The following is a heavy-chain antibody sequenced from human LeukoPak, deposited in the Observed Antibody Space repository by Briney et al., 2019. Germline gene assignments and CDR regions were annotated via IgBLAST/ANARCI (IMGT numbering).Heavy chain of an antibody. Sequence: ASVKVSCKASGYTFTGYYMHWVRQAPGQGLEWMGWINPNSGGTNYAQKFQGRVTMTRDTSISTAYMELSRLRSDDTAVYHCARAFRRVVVPAASDYWGQGTLVTVSS. J-gene: IGHJ4*02. CDR2: INPNSGGT. CDR1: GYTFTGYY. D-gene: IGHD2-2*01. V-gene: IGHV1-2*02. CDR3: ARAFRRVVVPAASDY.